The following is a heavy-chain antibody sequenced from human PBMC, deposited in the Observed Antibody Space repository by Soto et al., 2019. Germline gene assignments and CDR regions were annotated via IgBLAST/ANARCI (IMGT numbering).Heavy chain of an antibody. CDR3: ARDRYCSSTSCYTSGFDY. Sequence: QVQLVESGGGVVQPGRSLRLSCAASGFTFNNYAMHWVRQAPGKGLEWVAIISSDGTDTNYADSVKGRFTISRDNSKNTLYLQMSSLRDEDTAVYYCARDRYCSSTSCYTSGFDYWGQGTLVTVSS. CDR1: GFTFNNYA. D-gene: IGHD2-2*02. CDR2: ISSDGTDT. J-gene: IGHJ4*02. V-gene: IGHV3-30-3*01.